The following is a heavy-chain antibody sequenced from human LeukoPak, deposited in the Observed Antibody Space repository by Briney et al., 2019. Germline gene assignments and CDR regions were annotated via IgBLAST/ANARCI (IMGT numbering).Heavy chain of an antibody. Sequence: SETLSLTRTVSGGSISSYYWSWIRQPPGKGLEWIGYIYYSGSTNYNPSLKSRVTISVDTSKNQFSLKLSSVTAADTAVYYCARVSRHLPSFDYWGQGTLVTVYS. V-gene: IGHV4-59*01. CDR1: GGSISSYY. D-gene: IGHD5/OR15-5a*01. J-gene: IGHJ4*02. CDR2: IYYSGST. CDR3: ARVSRHLPSFDY.